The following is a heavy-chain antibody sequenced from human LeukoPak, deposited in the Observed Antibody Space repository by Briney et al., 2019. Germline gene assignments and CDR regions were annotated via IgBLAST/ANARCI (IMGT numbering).Heavy chain of an antibody. D-gene: IGHD3-16*01. CDR3: ARADPGMGEFDY. V-gene: IGHV1-69*04. CDR1: GGTFSSYA. CDR2: IIPILGIA. Sequence: SVKVSCKASGGTFSSYAISWVRQAPGQGLEWMGRIIPILGIANYAQKFQGRVTITADKSTSTAYMELSSLRSEDTAVYYCARADPGMGEFDYWGQETLVTVSS. J-gene: IGHJ4*02.